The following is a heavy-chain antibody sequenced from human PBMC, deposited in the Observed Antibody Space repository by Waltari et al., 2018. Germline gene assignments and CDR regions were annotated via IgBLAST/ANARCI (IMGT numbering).Heavy chain of an antibody. J-gene: IGHJ2*01. V-gene: IGHV4-34*01. Sequence: QVQLQQWGAGLLKPSETLSLTCAVYGGSFSGYYWSWIRQPPGKGLEWIGQINHSGSTNYTPSLKSRVTISVDTSKNQFSLKLSSVTAADTAVYYCASRVYAIPFWYFDLWGRGTLVTVSS. D-gene: IGHD2-8*01. CDR3: ASRVYAIPFWYFDL. CDR1: GGSFSGYY. CDR2: INHSGST.